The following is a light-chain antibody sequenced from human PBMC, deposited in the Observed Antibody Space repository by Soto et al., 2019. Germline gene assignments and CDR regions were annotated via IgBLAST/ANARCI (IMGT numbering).Light chain of an antibody. V-gene: IGKV1-9*01. CDR2: GAS. CDR3: HQVYTYPRT. J-gene: IGKJ1*01. CDR1: QGVRSY. Sequence: QWTQSPSSLSASVGDRVTITCRASQGVRSYLAWFQQRPGKAPKLLIFGASTLQNGVPARFSGGGFGTEFTLTITSLQPEDFATYYCHQVYTYPRTLGQGTKVDIK.